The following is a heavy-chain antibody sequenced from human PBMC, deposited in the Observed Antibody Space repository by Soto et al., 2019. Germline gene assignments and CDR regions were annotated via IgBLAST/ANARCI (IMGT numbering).Heavy chain of an antibody. J-gene: IGHJ4*02. D-gene: IGHD3-10*01. CDR1: GFTFRTHP. V-gene: IGHV3-23*01. Sequence: EVQLLESGGELVQPGGSLRLSCVASGFTFRTHPMSWVRQAPGKGLEWVSGVSDSGAKTYYADSVNGRFTVSRDNSKNTLYLEMKSVRAEDTAVYYCGKDFQFGGSGTGYFDNWGQGTMVTVSS. CDR3: GKDFQFGGSGTGYFDN. CDR2: VSDSGAKT.